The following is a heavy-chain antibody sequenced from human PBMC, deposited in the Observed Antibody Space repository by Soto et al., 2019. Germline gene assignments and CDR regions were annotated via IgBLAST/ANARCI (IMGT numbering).Heavy chain of an antibody. Sequence: GGSLRLSCAASGFTFDDYAMHWVRQAPGKGLEWVSGISWNSGSIGYADSVKGRFTISRDNAKNSLYLQMNSLRAEDTALYYCAKDIIAARWLGTDYYYGMDVWGQGTTVTVYS. J-gene: IGHJ6*02. CDR2: ISWNSGSI. CDR3: AKDIIAARWLGTDYYYGMDV. CDR1: GFTFDDYA. V-gene: IGHV3-9*01. D-gene: IGHD6-6*01.